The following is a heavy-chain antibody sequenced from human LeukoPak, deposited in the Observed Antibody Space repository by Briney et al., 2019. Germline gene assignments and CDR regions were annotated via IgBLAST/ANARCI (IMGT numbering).Heavy chain of an antibody. J-gene: IGHJ4*02. V-gene: IGHV3-30*19. CDR3: ARSSSSFFDY. CDR1: GFTFSRDN. CDR2: MPYDGGNK. D-gene: IGHD6-13*01. Sequence: GGSLRLSCAASGFTFSRDNLHWVRQAPGKGLEWVAFMPYDGGNKYYADSVKGRFTISRDNSKNTLYLQMNSQRAEDTAVYYCARSSSSFFDYWGQGTLVTVSS.